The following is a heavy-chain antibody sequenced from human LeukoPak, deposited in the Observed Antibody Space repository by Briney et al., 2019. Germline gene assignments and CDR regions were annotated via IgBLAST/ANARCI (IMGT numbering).Heavy chain of an antibody. J-gene: IGHJ4*02. D-gene: IGHD7-27*01. V-gene: IGHV3-7*01. Sequence: PGGSLSLSCAASGFTFSSYCMGWVRQAPGKGLEWVANIKEDGSEKYYVDSMKGRFTISRDNAKNSLYLQLNSLRAEDTAVYYCARDWKRLGFDYWGQGTLVTVSS. CDR2: IKEDGSEK. CDR1: GFTFSSYC. CDR3: ARDWKRLGFDY.